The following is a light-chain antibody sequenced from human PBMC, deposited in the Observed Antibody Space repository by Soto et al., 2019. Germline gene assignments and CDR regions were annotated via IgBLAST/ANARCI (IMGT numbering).Light chain of an antibody. CDR1: QSVSSY. Sequence: EIVLTQSPATLSLSPGERATLSCRASQSVSSYLAWYQQKPGQAPRLLIYDASNRATGIPARFSGSGSGTDFTLTISSLEPEDFAVYYCQQRSNWLPITFGLGTRLEIK. V-gene: IGKV3-11*01. J-gene: IGKJ5*01. CDR3: QQRSNWLPIT. CDR2: DAS.